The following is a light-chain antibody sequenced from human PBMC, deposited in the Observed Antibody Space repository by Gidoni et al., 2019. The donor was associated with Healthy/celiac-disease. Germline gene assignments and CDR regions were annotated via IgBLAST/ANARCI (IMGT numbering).Light chain of an antibody. CDR1: QSSSSY. J-gene: IGKJ4*01. V-gene: IGKV1-39*01. CDR3: QQSYSTLT. Sequence: DIQMTQSPSSLSASVGDRVTSTCRASQSSSSYLNWYQQKPGKAPKLLIYAESSLQSGVPARFSGSGSGTDFTLTISSLQPEDFATYYCQQSYSTLTFGGXTKVEIK. CDR2: AES.